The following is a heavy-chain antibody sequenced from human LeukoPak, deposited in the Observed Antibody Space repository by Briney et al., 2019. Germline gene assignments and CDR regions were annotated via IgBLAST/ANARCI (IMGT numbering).Heavy chain of an antibody. V-gene: IGHV1-58*02. J-gene: IGHJ3*02. CDR1: GFTFTSSA. Sequence: SVKVSCKASGFTFTSSAMQWVRQARGQRLEWIGWIVVGSGNTNYAQKFQERVTITRDMSTSTAYMELSSLRSEDTAVYYCAAADYDSSGYYYDRNAFDIWGQGTMVTVSS. CDR3: AAADYDSSGYYYDRNAFDI. D-gene: IGHD3-22*01. CDR2: IVVGSGNT.